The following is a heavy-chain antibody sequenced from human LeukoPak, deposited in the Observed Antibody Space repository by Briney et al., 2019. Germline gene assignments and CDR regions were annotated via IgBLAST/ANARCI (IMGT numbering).Heavy chain of an antibody. V-gene: IGHV3-74*01. CDR2: ISGDESRT. D-gene: IGHD3-10*01. Sequence: GGSLRLSCAASGFTFRSYWMHWVRRAPGKGLVWVSHISGDESRTTYADSVQGRFTISRDNAKNTLYLQMNSLRVEDTAVYYCVRDDGYYYGSGSYYRHWGQGTLVTVSS. J-gene: IGHJ4*02. CDR3: VRDDGYYYGSGSYYRH. CDR1: GFTFRSYW.